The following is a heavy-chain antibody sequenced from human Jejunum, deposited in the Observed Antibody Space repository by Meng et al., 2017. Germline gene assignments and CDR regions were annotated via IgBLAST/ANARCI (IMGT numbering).Heavy chain of an antibody. D-gene: IGHD3-22*01. CDR3: ARERWEYYESSGFDS. J-gene: IGHJ4*02. CDR2: IHYIGSA. V-gene: IGHV4-30-4*01. Sequence: QVQLQESGPGLVKPSQTLSLTCTVSGGSISGGDYYWSWIRQPPGKGLEWIGYIHYIGSAFFHPSFKSRAAISVDTSNNQFSLKLNSVTAGDTAVYYCARERWEYYESSGFDSWVQGTLVTVSS. CDR1: GGSISGGDYY.